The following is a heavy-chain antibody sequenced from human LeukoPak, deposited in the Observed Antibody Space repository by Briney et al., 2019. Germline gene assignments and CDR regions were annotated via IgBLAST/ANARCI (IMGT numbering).Heavy chain of an antibody. CDR2: VTGSGGST. Sequence: QAGGSLRLSCEVSGFTFSSYAMSWVRQAPGSGLEWDSAVTGSGGSTYFAGSVRGRFTISRDNSKNTLYLQMNSLRAEDTAVYYCAKGLNSGNYPYFDHWGQGTLVTVSS. V-gene: IGHV3-23*01. D-gene: IGHD1-26*01. CDR1: GFTFSSYA. CDR3: AKGLNSGNYPYFDH. J-gene: IGHJ4*02.